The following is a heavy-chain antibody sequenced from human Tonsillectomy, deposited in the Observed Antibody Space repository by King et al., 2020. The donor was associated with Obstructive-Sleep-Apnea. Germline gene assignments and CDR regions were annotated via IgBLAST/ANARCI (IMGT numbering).Heavy chain of an antibody. CDR1: GFTFSNYW. CDR3: RVSSGLVDY. V-gene: IGHV3-74*01. J-gene: IGHJ4*02. D-gene: IGHD3-22*01. CDR2: VNTNGSIT. Sequence: VQLVESGGGLVQPGGSLRLSCAASGFTFSNYWMHWVRQAPGKGLVWVSRVNTNGSITNYADSVKGRFTISRDNAKNTLYLQMNSLRAEDTAVYYCRVSSGLVDYWGQGTLVTVSS.